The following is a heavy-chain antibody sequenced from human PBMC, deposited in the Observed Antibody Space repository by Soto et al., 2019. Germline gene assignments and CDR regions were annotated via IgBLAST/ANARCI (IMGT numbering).Heavy chain of an antibody. CDR1: GFTFSSYA. J-gene: IGHJ5*02. Sequence: EVQLLESGGGLVQPGGSLRLSCAASGFTFSSYAMSWVRQAPGKGLEWVSTISNSGGRTYYADSVKGRFAISRDNSKNTLYLQMTSLTPEDTAVYYCASSSTVLLPTAMTRWFDPWGQGTLVTVSS. CDR3: ASSSTVLLPTAMTRWFDP. D-gene: IGHD2-2*01. V-gene: IGHV3-23*01. CDR2: ISNSGGRT.